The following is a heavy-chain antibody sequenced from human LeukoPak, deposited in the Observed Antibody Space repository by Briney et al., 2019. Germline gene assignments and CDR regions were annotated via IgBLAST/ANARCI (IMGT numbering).Heavy chain of an antibody. CDR1: AFTFSNYA. J-gene: IGHJ4*02. V-gene: IGHV3-23*01. CDR3: AKAYYYGSGSNYKSFDY. Sequence: GGSLRLSCAASAFTFSNYAMSWVRQSPGKGLEWVSAITGSGGSTFYADSVRGRFTISRDNSKNTLYLQMDSLRAEDTAVYYCAKAYYYGSGSNYKSFDYWGQGTLVTVSS. CDR2: ITGSGGST. D-gene: IGHD3-10*01.